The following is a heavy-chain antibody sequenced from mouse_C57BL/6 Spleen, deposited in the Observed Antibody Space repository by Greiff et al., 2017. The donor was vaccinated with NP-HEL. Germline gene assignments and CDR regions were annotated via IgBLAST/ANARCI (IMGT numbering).Heavy chain of an antibody. V-gene: IGHV1-52*01. CDR3: ARSYYYGSSRWYFDV. D-gene: IGHD1-1*01. CDR2: IDPSDSET. Sequence: VQLQQSGAELVRPGSSVKLSCKASGYTFTSYWMHWVKQRPIQGLEWIGNIDPSDSETHYNQKFEDKATLTVDKSSSTAYMQLSSLTSEDSAVYYCARSYYYGSSRWYFDVWGTGTTVTVSS. J-gene: IGHJ1*03. CDR1: GYTFTSYW.